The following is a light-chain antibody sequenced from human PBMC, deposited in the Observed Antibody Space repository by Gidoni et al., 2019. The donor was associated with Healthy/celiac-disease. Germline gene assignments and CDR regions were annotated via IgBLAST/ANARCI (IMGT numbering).Light chain of an antibody. V-gene: IGKV1-5*03. CDR2: KAS. Sequence: RVTITCRASQSISSWLAWYQQKPGKAPKLLIYKASSLESGVPSRFSGSGSGTEFTLTISSLQPDDFATYYCQQYNSYRTFXQXTKVEIK. J-gene: IGKJ1*01. CDR1: QSISSW. CDR3: QQYNSYRT.